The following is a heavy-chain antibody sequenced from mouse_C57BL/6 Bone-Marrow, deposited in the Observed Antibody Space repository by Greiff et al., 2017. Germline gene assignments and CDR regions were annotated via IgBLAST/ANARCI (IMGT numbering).Heavy chain of an antibody. Sequence: EVQVVESGGGLVKPGGSLKLSCAASGFTFSSYAMSWVRQTPEKRLEWVATISDGGSYTYYPDNVKGRFTISRDNAKNNLYLQMSHLKSEDTAMYYCARDLLCYYGFDYWGQGTTLTVSS. J-gene: IGHJ2*01. CDR2: ISDGGSYT. V-gene: IGHV5-4*01. CDR3: ARDLLCYYGFDY. CDR1: GFTFSSYA. D-gene: IGHD1-1*01.